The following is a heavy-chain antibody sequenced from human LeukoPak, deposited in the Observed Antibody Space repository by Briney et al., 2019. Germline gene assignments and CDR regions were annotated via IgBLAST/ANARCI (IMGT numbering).Heavy chain of an antibody. J-gene: IGHJ4*02. V-gene: IGHV1-2*02. CDR3: ARTCSGGSCYDY. CDR2: INPNSGGT. D-gene: IGHD2-15*01. Sequence: ASVKVSCKASGYTFTGYYMHWVRQAPGQGLEWMGWINPNSGGTNYAQKLQGRVTMTRDTSISTAYMELSRLRSDDTAVYYCARTCSGGSCYDYWGQGTLVTVSS. CDR1: GYTFTGYY.